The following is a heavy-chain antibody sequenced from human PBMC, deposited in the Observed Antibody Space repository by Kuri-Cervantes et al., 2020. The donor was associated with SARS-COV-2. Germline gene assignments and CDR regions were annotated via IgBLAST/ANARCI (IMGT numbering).Heavy chain of an antibody. Sequence: SETLSLTCIVSSGSISNSNYYWGWIRQSPGKGLEWLGSIFYTGNTYYAPPLKSRVTISVDTSKNQFSLKLSSVTAADTAVYYCARADRWQGYYGMGVWGQGTTVTVSS. CDR3: ARADRWQGYYGMGV. CDR1: SGSISNSNYY. J-gene: IGHJ6*02. CDR2: IFYTGNT. V-gene: IGHV4-39*01.